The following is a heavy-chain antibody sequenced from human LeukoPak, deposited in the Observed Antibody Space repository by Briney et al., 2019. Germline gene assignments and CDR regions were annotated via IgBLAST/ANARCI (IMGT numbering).Heavy chain of an antibody. D-gene: IGHD3-22*01. J-gene: IGHJ4*02. CDR3: TRDRMDSSGYYSGMGDY. CDR1: GFTFGNYA. CDR2: ISSKAYGGTT. V-gene: IGHV3-49*04. Sequence: PGGSLRLSCTASGFTFGNYAMSWVRQAPGKGLEWVGFISSKAYGGTTEYAASVKGRFTISRDDSKSIAYLQMNSLKTEDTAVYYCTRDRMDSSGYYSGMGDYWGQGTLVTVSS.